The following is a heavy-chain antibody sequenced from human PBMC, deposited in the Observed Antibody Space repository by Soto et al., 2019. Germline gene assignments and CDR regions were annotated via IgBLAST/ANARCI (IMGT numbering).Heavy chain of an antibody. D-gene: IGHD6-13*01. CDR2: IIPIFGTA. V-gene: IGHV1-69*13. CDR3: ASPGYSSSWDDAFDI. Sequence: SVKVSCKASGGTFSSYAISWVRQAPGQGLEWMGGIIPIFGTANYAQKFQGRVTITADESTSTAYMELSSLRSEDTAVYYCASPGYSSSWDDAFDIWGQGTMGTVSS. CDR1: GGTFSSYA. J-gene: IGHJ3*02.